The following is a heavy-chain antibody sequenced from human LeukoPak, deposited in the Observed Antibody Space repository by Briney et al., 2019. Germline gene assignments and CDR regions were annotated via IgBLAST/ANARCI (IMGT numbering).Heavy chain of an antibody. V-gene: IGHV4-4*02. D-gene: IGHD1-1*01. J-gene: IGHJ4*02. CDR2: IYHSGST. Sequence: SETLSLTCAVSGGSISSSNWWSWVRQPPGKGLEWIGEIYHSGSTNYIPSLKSRVIISVDKSKNQFSLKLSSVTAADTAVYYCARGESWNALNYWGQGTLVTVSS. CDR3: ARGESWNALNY. CDR1: GGSISSSNW.